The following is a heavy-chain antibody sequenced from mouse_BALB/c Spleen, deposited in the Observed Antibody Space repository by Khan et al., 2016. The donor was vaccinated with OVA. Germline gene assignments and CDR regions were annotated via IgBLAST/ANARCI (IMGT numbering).Heavy chain of an antibody. D-gene: IGHD2-3*01. V-gene: IGHV1S137*01. CDR3: ARPAYDGYYDY. Sequence: QVQLKQSGPELVRPGVSVKISCKGSGYTFTDYAMHWVKQSHAKSLEWIGLISTYSGNTNYNQKFKGKATMTVDKSSSTAYMELARLTSEDSAIDYCARPAYDGYYDYWGQGTTLTVSS. CDR2: ISTYSGNT. CDR1: GYTFTDYA. J-gene: IGHJ2*01.